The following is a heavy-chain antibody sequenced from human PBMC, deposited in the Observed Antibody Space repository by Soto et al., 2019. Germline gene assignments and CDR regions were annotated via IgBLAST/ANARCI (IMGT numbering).Heavy chain of an antibody. V-gene: IGHV4-30-4*01. CDR1: GGSISDGDYY. D-gene: IGHD2-21*01. J-gene: IGHJ4*02. CDR3: ARTLGPRGTGSDGSDFRWTIDY. CDR2: IYNRGNT. Sequence: SETLSLTCTVSGGSISDGDYYWSWIRQPSGKGLGWIGYIYNRGNTNYIPSLKSRVTISVDTSKNQFSLRLTSVTAADTAVYFCARTLGPRGTGSDGSDFRWTIDYWGQGTLVTVSS.